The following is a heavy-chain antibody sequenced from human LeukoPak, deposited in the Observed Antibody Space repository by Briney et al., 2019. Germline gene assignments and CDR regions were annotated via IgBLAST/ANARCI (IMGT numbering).Heavy chain of an antibody. D-gene: IGHD4-23*01. V-gene: IGHV3-15*01. Sequence: PGGSLRLSCAASGFTFSNYAMRWVRQAPGKGLEWVGRIKSKTDGGTTDYAAPVKGRFTISRDDSKNTLYLQMNSLKTEDTAVYYCTGSGKRDYYYYYYMDVWGKGTTVTISS. CDR2: IKSKTDGGTT. CDR3: TGSGKRDYYYYYYMDV. J-gene: IGHJ6*03. CDR1: GFTFSNYA.